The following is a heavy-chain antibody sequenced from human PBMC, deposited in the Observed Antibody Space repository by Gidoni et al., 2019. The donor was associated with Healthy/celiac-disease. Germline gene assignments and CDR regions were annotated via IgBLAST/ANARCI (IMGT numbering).Heavy chain of an antibody. CDR1: GFTFSSDW. V-gene: IGHV3-7*01. Sequence: EVQLVEAGGGLVQPGGSLRLSGAASGFTFSSDWMTWVRQAPGKGLEWLANIKQGGRVKCYVDTMKGRVAISRGKAKNSLYLQKNSLCAEDTAVCYGATMAGGFNRNPEYYFDYWGQGTLVTVSS. CDR2: IKQGGRVK. CDR3: ATMAGGFNRNPEYYFDY. J-gene: IGHJ4*02. D-gene: IGHD3-10*01.